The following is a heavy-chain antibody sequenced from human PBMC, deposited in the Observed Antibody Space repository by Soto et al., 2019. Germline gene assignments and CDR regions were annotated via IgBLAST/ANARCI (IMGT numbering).Heavy chain of an antibody. D-gene: IGHD5-12*01. CDR3: ARLEGLATISYYFDF. V-gene: IGHV4-39*01. CDR2: VYYRGNA. Sequence: PSETLSLTCSVSDDSINSDKYYWGWIRQPPGKGLEWIGSVYYRGNAYYNPSLQTRVTISLDKSKSQFSLKLNSVTAADSAVYFCARLEGLATISYYFDFWGPGALVTVPS. CDR1: DDSINSDKYY. J-gene: IGHJ4*02.